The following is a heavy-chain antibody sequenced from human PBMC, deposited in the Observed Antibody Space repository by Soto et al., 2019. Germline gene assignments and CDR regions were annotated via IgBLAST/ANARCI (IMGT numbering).Heavy chain of an antibody. CDR2: INHSGST. CDR1: GGSFSGYY. Sequence: QVQLQQWGAGLLKPSETLSLTCAVYGGSFSGYYWSWIRQPPGKGLEWIGEINHSGSTNYNPSLKSRVTISEDTSKNQFSLKLCSVTAADTAVYYFAVEYSSYSEVDNSVDIWGQGTMFTVSS. J-gene: IGHJ3*02. V-gene: IGHV4-34*01. CDR3: AVEYSSYSEVDNSVDI. D-gene: IGHD6-6*01.